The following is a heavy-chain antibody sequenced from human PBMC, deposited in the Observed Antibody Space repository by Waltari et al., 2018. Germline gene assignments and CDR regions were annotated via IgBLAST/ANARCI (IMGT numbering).Heavy chain of an antibody. V-gene: IGHV4-39*07. CDR2: IYSSGST. CDR3: ARDRYDSRAFDI. Sequence: QLQLQESGPGLVKPSETLSLTCTVSGGSISSSSYYWGWIRQPPGKGLEWIGSIYSSGSTYYNPSLKSRVTISVDTSKNQFSLKLSSVTAADTAVYYCARDRYDSRAFDIWGQGTMVTVSS. J-gene: IGHJ3*02. CDR1: GGSISSSSYY. D-gene: IGHD5-12*01.